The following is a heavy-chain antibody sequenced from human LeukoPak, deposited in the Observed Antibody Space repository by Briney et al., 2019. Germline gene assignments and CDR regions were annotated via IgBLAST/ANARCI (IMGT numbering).Heavy chain of an antibody. Sequence: GGSLRLSCAASGFTFSSYAMSWVRQAPGKGLEWVANIKQDGSEKYYVDSVKGRFTISRDNAKNSLYLQMNSLRAEDTAVYYCARDFRPVVGAAGTFDYWGQGTLVTVSS. CDR2: IKQDGSEK. J-gene: IGHJ4*02. V-gene: IGHV3-7*01. CDR3: ARDFRPVVGAAGTFDY. CDR1: GFTFSSYA. D-gene: IGHD6-13*01.